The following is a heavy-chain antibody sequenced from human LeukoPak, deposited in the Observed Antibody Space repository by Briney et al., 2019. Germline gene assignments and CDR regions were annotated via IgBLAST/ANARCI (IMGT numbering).Heavy chain of an antibody. D-gene: IGHD1-1*01. Sequence: GGSLRLSCAASGFTFSSIAMSWGRQAPGEGLEWVSAIRSNGETAYNVASVKGRFTISRVKARQTLYLQMTSLRVDDTAICYCAKGQEVDDGVFDPWGQGTLVTVSS. V-gene: IGHV3-23*01. CDR3: AKGQEVDDGVFDP. J-gene: IGHJ5*02. CDR2: IRSNGETA. CDR1: GFTFSSIA.